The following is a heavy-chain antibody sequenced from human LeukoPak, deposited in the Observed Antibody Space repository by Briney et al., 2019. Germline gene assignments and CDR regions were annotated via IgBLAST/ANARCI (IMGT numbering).Heavy chain of an antibody. Sequence: SETLSLTCTVSGGSISHYYWSWIRQPAGKGLEWIGRIYTTGNTNYNPSLKSRVTMSVDTSENQVSLNLNSMTAADTAVHYCARGYGYQNFDYWGQGTLVTVSS. D-gene: IGHD5-24*01. CDR1: GGSISHYY. J-gene: IGHJ4*02. V-gene: IGHV4-4*07. CDR2: IYTTGNT. CDR3: ARGYGYQNFDY.